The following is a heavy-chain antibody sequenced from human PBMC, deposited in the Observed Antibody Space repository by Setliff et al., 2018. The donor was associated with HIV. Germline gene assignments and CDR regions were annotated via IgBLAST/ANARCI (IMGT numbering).Heavy chain of an antibody. CDR3: ARDEGVVAATETYYYNGLDV. CDR2: IYYSGST. Sequence: KASETLSLTCTVSGGSITSGTYYWNWVRQHPGKGLEWICYIYYSGSTYYNPSLKSRITISVDTSKNQFSLTLNSVTAADTAVYYCARDEGVVAATETYYYNGLDVWGQGTTVTVSS. J-gene: IGHJ6*02. V-gene: IGHV4-31*03. D-gene: IGHD2-15*01. CDR1: GGSITSGTYY.